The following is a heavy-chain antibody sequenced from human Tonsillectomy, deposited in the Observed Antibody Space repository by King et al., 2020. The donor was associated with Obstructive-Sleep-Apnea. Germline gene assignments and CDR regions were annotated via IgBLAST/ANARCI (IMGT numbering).Heavy chain of an antibody. Sequence: VQLVESGGGVVQPGRSLRLSCAASGFTFSSYGMHWVRQAPGKGLEWVAVIWYDGSNKYYADSVKGRFTISRDNSKNTLYLQMNSLRAEDTAVYYCAKEGYSSSIDYWGQGTLVTVSS. CDR3: AKEGYSSSIDY. CDR1: GFTFSSYG. D-gene: IGHD6-13*01. V-gene: IGHV3-33*06. CDR2: IWYDGSNK. J-gene: IGHJ4*02.